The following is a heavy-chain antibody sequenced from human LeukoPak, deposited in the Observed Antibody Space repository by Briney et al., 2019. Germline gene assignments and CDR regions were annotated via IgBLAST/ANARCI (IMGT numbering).Heavy chain of an antibody. CDR1: GYSISSGYY. D-gene: IGHD5-18*01. Sequence: SETLSLTCTVSGYSISSGYYWGWIRQPPGKGLEWIGSIYHSGSTYYNPSLKSRVTISVDTSKNQFSLKLSSVTAADTAVYYCARGRGYSYGLQPGRFDYWGQGTLVTVSS. CDR2: IYHSGST. J-gene: IGHJ4*02. V-gene: IGHV4-38-2*02. CDR3: ARGRGYSYGLQPGRFDY.